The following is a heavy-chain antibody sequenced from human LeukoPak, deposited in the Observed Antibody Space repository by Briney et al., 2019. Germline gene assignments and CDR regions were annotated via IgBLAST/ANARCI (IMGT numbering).Heavy chain of an antibody. V-gene: IGHV4-39*07. J-gene: IGHJ3*02. Sequence: SETPSLTCTVSGGSISSGGYYWSWIRQPPGKGLEWSGEINHSGSTNYNPSLKSRVTISVDTSKNQFSLKLSSVTAADTAVYYCARALTNYDFWSGYFTSAHAFDIWGEGTMVTVSS. CDR2: INHSGST. CDR1: GGSISSGGYY. D-gene: IGHD3-3*01. CDR3: ARALTNYDFWSGYFTSAHAFDI.